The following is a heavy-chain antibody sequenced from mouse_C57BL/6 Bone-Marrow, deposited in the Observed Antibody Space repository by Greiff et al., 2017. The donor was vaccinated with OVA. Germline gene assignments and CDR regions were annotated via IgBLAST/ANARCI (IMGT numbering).Heavy chain of an antibody. Sequence: QVTLKESGPGILQPSQTLSLTCSFSGFSLSTFGMGVGWIRQPSGKGLEWLAHIWWDDDKYYNPALKSRLTISKDTSKNQVFLKIANVDTADTATYYCARENSPYYYGSSYDYFDYWGQGTTLTVSS. J-gene: IGHJ2*01. V-gene: IGHV8-8*01. D-gene: IGHD1-1*01. CDR2: IWWDDDK. CDR1: GFSLSTFGMG. CDR3: ARENSPYYYGSSYDYFDY.